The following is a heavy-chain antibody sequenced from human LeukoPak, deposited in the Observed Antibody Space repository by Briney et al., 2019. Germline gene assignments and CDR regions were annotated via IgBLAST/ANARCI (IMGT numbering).Heavy chain of an antibody. CDR1: GFTFSSYA. D-gene: IGHD3-9*01. J-gene: IGHJ4*02. CDR2: ISGSGGST. Sequence: PGGSLRLSCAASGFTFSSYAMSWVRQAPGKGLEWVSAISGSGGSTYYADSVKGRFTISRDNSKNTLYLQMNSLRAEDTAVYYCSEGYDNLAGYPFDYWGQGTLVTVSS. CDR3: SEGYDNLAGYPFDY. V-gene: IGHV3-23*01.